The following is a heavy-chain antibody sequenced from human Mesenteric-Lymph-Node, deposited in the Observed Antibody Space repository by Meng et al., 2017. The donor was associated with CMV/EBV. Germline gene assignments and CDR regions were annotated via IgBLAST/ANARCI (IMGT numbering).Heavy chain of an antibody. V-gene: IGHV3-23*01. Sequence: GGSLRLSCAASGFTFSSYAMSWVRQAPGKGRGWVSAISCSGGSTYYADSVKGRFTISRDNSKNTLYLQLYSLRAENTAVYYCAKDACNYYDSYYLDYWGQGTLVTVSS. D-gene: IGHD3-22*01. CDR2: ISCSGGST. CDR3: AKDACNYYDSYYLDY. CDR1: GFTFSSYA. J-gene: IGHJ4*02.